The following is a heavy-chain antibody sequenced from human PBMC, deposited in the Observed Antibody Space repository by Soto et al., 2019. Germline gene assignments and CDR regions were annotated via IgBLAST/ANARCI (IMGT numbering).Heavy chain of an antibody. CDR1: GFTFNSYS. CDR3: ARYDAFKAFDL. CDR2: ISSGSHYI. V-gene: IGHV3-21*01. J-gene: IGHJ3*01. Sequence: GGSLRLSCAASGFTFNSYSVNWVRQAPGKGLEWVSSISSGSHYIDFADSVKGRFTISRDDVTNSVSLQMDSLRVEDTGIYYCARYDAFKAFDLWGQGTMVTVSS. D-gene: IGHD1-1*01.